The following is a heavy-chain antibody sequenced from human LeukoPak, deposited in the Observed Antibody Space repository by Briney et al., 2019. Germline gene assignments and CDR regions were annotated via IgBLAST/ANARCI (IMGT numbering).Heavy chain of an antibody. J-gene: IGHJ4*02. Sequence: RGSLRLSCAASGFTFSSYWMNWVRQAPGKGLEWVANIKQDGSEKYYVDSVKGRFTISRDNAKNSLYLQMSSLRAEDTAVYYCARELLGHGYNPGDFDYWGQGTLVTVSS. CDR1: GFTFSSYW. CDR3: ARELLGHGYNPGDFDY. V-gene: IGHV3-7*01. CDR2: IKQDGSEK. D-gene: IGHD5-24*01.